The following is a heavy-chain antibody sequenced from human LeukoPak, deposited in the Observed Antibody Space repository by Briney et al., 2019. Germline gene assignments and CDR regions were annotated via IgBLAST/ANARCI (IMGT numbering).Heavy chain of an antibody. CDR1: GGSISSYY. CDR2: IYYSGST. CDR3: ARGIVVVPANWFDP. V-gene: IGHV4-59*01. D-gene: IGHD2-2*01. J-gene: IGHJ5*02. Sequence: PSETLSLTCTVSGGSISSYYWSWIRQPPGKGLEWIGYIYYSGSTNYNPSLKSRVTISADTSKNQFSLKLSSVTAADTAVYYCARGIVVVPANWFDPWGQGTLVTVSS.